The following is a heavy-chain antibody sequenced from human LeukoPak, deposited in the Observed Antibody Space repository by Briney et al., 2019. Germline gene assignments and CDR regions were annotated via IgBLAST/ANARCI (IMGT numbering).Heavy chain of an antibody. J-gene: IGHJ5*02. CDR1: GFTFSTFA. Sequence: GGSLRLSCAASGFTFSTFAMIWVRQPPGKGLEWVSSIFPSGGEIHYADSVRGRFTISRDNSKSTLSLQMNSLRAEDTAVYYCARDLTVIGWFDPWGQGTLVTVSS. CDR2: IFPSGGEI. D-gene: IGHD4-17*01. V-gene: IGHV3-23*01. CDR3: ARDLTVIGWFDP.